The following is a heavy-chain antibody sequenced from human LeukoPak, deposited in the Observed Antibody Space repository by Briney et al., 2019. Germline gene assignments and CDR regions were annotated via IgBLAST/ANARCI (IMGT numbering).Heavy chain of an antibody. CDR1: GFTFSSYA. Sequence: AGGSLRLSCAASGFTFSSYAMSWVRQAPGKGLEWVSAISGSGGSTYYADSVKGRFTISRDNSKNTLYLQMNSLRAEDTAVYYCAKDRTIAIMITFGGVIVPYFDYWGQGTLVTVSS. CDR3: AKDRTIAIMITFGGVIVPYFDY. D-gene: IGHD3-16*02. V-gene: IGHV3-23*01. CDR2: ISGSGGST. J-gene: IGHJ4*02.